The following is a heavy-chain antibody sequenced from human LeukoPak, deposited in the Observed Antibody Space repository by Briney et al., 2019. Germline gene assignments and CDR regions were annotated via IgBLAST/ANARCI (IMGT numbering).Heavy chain of an antibody. Sequence: SETLSLTCTVSGGSISSYYWNWIRQPPGKGLEWIGYIYYSGSTNYNPSLKSRVTISVDTSKNQFSLKLSSVTAADTAVYYCARDKGNYDGFDPWGQGTLVTVSS. V-gene: IGHV4-59*01. CDR3: ARDKGNYDGFDP. D-gene: IGHD1-7*01. J-gene: IGHJ5*02. CDR1: GGSISSYY. CDR2: IYYSGST.